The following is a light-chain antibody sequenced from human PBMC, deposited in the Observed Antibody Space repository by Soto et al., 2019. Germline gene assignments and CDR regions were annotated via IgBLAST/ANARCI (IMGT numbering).Light chain of an antibody. J-gene: IGKJ1*01. CDR2: DAS. CDR3: HQYGGSSRA. V-gene: IGKV3D-20*01. Sequence: EVVLTQSPATLSLSPGERATLSCGASQSVGSNFLAWYQQKPGLAPRLLIYDASSRATGIQDRFSGSGSGTDFTLTISRLEPEDSAVYYCHQYGGSSRAFGQGTRVEIK. CDR1: QSVGSNF.